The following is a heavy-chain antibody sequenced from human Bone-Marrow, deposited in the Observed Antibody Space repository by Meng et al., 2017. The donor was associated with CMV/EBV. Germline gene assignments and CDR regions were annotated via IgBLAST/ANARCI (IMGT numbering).Heavy chain of an antibody. V-gene: IGHV4-59*01. Sequence: SETLSLTCTVSGGSISSYYWSWIRQPPGKGLEWIGYIYYSGSTNYNPSLKSRVTISVDTSKNQFSLKLSSVTAADTAVYYCAIGGGPDAFDIWGQGTRVTGSS. CDR1: GGSISSYY. CDR3: AIGGGPDAFDI. J-gene: IGHJ3*02. CDR2: IYYSGST. D-gene: IGHD3-16*01.